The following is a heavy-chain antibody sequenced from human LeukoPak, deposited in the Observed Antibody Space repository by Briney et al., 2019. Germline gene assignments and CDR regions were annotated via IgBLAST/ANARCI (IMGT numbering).Heavy chain of an antibody. CDR2: ISYDGSNK. J-gene: IGHJ4*02. CDR3: ATTYYYDSSGYSR. D-gene: IGHD3-22*01. CDR1: GFTFSSYA. Sequence: PGRSLRLSCAASGFTFSSYAMHWVRQAPGKGLEWVAVISYDGSNKYYADSVKGRFTISRDNSRNTLYLQMNSLRAEDTAVYYCATTYYYDSSGYSRWGQGTLVTVSS. V-gene: IGHV3-30-3*01.